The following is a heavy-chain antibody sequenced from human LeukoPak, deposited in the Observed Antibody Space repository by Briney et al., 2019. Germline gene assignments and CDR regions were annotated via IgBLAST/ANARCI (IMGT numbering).Heavy chain of an antibody. V-gene: IGHV4-34*01. CDR1: GGSFSGYY. J-gene: IGHJ4*02. Sequence: PSETLSLTCAVYGGSFSGYYWSWIRQPPGKGLEWIGEINHSGSTNYNPSLKSRVTMSVDTSENQFSLKLSSVTAADTAVYYCASSGSYGYFDYWGQGTLVTVSS. CDR3: ASSGSYGYFDY. CDR2: INHSGST. D-gene: IGHD1-26*01.